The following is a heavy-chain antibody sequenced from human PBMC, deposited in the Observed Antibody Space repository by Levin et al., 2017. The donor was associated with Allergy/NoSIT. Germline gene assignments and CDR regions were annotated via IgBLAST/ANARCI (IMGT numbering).Heavy chain of an antibody. Sequence: GGSLRLSCAASGFTFNNYAMSWVRQAPGKGLEWVSVVSGSGSSRDYRDSVRGRFTISRDNSKNTLYLQMDSLRVEDTAVYYCAKPLGRGWYEYDYWGQGTLVTVSP. CDR2: VSGSGSSR. D-gene: IGHD6-19*01. J-gene: IGHJ4*02. V-gene: IGHV3-23*01. CDR3: AKPLGRGWYEYDY. CDR1: GFTFNNYA.